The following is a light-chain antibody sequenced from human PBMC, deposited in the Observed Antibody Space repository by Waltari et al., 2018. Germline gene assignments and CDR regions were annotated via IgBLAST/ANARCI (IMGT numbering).Light chain of an antibody. J-gene: IGLJ3*02. V-gene: IGLV3-10*01. CDR2: EDS. CDR3: YSTDSSGNHWV. CDR1: ALPQKY. Sequence: SYELTQPPSVSVSPGQTARITCSGDALPQKYAYWDQQKSGQAPVLVIYEDSKRPPGIPERFSGSSSGTMATLTISGAQVEDEADYYCYSTDSSGNHWVFGGGTKLTVL.